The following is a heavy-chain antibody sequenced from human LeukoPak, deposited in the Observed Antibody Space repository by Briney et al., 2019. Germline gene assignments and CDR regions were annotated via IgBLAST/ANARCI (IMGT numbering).Heavy chain of an antibody. CDR1: GGSISSTSYY. CDR3: ARRGSWSYFDS. J-gene: IGHJ4*02. Sequence: PSETLSLTCTVSGGSISSTSYYWGWARQPPGKGPEWIGNINYSGNSYYTPSLQSRVTVSVDTSKNQFSLNLSSVTAADTAVYYCARRGSWSYFDSWGQGTLVTVSS. D-gene: IGHD6-13*01. CDR2: INYSGNS. V-gene: IGHV4-39*01.